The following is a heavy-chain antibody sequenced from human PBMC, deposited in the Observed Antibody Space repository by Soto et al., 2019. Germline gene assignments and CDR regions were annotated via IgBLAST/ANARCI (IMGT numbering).Heavy chain of an antibody. J-gene: IGHJ6*02. Sequence: ASVKVSCKASGGTFSSYAISWVRQAPGQRLEWMGGIIPIFGTANYAQKFQGRVTITADESTSTAYMELSSLRSEDTAVYYCARDRGIYCSSTSCRGGMDVWGQGTTVTVSS. CDR1: GGTFSSYA. D-gene: IGHD2-2*01. CDR2: IIPIFGTA. V-gene: IGHV1-69*13. CDR3: ARDRGIYCSSTSCRGGMDV.